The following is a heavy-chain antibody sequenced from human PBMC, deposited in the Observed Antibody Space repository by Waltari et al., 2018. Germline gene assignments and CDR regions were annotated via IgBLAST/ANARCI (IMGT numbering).Heavy chain of an antibody. D-gene: IGHD2-21*02. Sequence: QVQLVESGGGVVQPGRSLRLSCAASEFTFSSSAMHWVRQAPGKGLEWVAVISYNGRNIYYVDSVKGRFTISRDNSKKTVYLQMNSLRGEDTAVYYCARDFCDRTYCHGMDVWGQGTTVTVSS. V-gene: IGHV3-30*04. CDR3: ARDFCDRTYCHGMDV. J-gene: IGHJ6*02. CDR2: ISYNGRNI. CDR1: EFTFSSSA.